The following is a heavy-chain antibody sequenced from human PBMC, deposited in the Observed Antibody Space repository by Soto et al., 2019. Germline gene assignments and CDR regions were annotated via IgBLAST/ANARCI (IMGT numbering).Heavy chain of an antibody. Sequence: SETLSLTCTVSGGSISSSSYYWGWIRQPPGKGLEWIGSIYYSGSTYYNPSLKSRVTISVDTSKNQFSLKLSSVTAADTAVYYCARHVSSIGTWFADWGQGTLVTVSS. J-gene: IGHJ4*02. D-gene: IGHD3-10*01. V-gene: IGHV4-39*01. CDR2: IYYSGST. CDR3: ARHVSSIGTWFAD. CDR1: GGSISSSSYY.